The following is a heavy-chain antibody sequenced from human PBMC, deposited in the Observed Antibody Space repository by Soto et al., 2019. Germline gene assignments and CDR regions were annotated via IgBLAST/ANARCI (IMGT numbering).Heavy chain of an antibody. V-gene: IGHV4-30-4*01. CDR2: IYYSGST. CDR1: GGSISSGDYY. CDR3: ARDALYCSGGSCYSNYFDY. D-gene: IGHD2-15*01. J-gene: IGHJ4*02. Sequence: SETLSLTCTVSGGSISSGDYYWSWIRQPPGKGLEWIGYIYYSGSTYYNPSLKSRVTISVDTSKNQFSLKLSSVTAADTAVYYCARDALYCSGGSCYSNYFDYWGQGTLVTVS.